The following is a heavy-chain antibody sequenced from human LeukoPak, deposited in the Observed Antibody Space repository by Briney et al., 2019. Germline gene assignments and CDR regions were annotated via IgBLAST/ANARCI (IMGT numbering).Heavy chain of an antibody. D-gene: IGHD3-9*01. CDR3: ARGGTIRPYYFDY. Sequence: GSSVKVSCKASGGTFSSYAISWVRQAPGQGLEWMGRIIPILGIANYAQGFQGRVTITADKSTSTAYMELSSLRSEDTAVYYCARGGTIRPYYFDYWGQGTLVTVSS. V-gene: IGHV1-69*04. J-gene: IGHJ4*02. CDR1: GGTFSSYA. CDR2: IIPILGIA.